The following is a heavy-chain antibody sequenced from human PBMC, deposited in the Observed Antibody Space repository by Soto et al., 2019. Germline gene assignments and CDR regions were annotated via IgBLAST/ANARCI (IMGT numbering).Heavy chain of an antibody. D-gene: IGHD6-13*01. Sequence: SETLSLTCTVSGGSVSSGSYYWSWIRQPPGKGLEWIGYIYYSGSTNYNPSLKSRVTISVDTSKNQFSLKLSSVTAADTAVYYCARSRVGIAAAGTFDYWGQGTLVTVSS. J-gene: IGHJ4*02. CDR1: GGSVSSGSYY. CDR2: IYYSGST. CDR3: ARSRVGIAAAGTFDY. V-gene: IGHV4-61*01.